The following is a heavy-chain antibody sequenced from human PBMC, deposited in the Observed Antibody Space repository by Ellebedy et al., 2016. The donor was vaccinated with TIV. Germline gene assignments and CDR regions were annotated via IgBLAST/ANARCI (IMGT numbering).Heavy chain of an antibody. V-gene: IGHV4-34*01. J-gene: IGHJ3*02. Sequence: MPSETLSLTCAVYGGSFSGYFWSWIRQAPGKGLEWLGEINPSGTTTDNPSLKSRLTISVDTPKKQFSLRPTSVTAADTAVYYCARLIGGTCQCAFDIWGQGTMVTVSS. D-gene: IGHD2-15*01. CDR1: GGSFSGYF. CDR2: INPSGTT. CDR3: ARLIGGTCQCAFDI.